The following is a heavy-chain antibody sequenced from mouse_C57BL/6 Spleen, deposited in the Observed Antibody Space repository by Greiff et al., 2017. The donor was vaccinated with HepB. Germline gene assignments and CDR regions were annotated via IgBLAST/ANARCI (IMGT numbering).Heavy chain of an antibody. CDR1: GYTFTSYW. Sequence: QVHVKQPGAELVKPGASVKLSCKASGYTFTSYWMHWVKQRPGRGLEWIGRIDPNSGGTKYNEKFKSKATLTVDKPASTAYMQLSSLTSEDSAVYYCAGTTVVANYFDYWGQGTTLTVSS. V-gene: IGHV1-72*01. CDR2: IDPNSGGT. J-gene: IGHJ2*01. D-gene: IGHD1-1*01. CDR3: AGTTVVANYFDY.